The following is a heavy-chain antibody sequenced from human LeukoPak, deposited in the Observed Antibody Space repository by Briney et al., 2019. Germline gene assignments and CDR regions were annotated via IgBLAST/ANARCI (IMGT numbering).Heavy chain of an antibody. V-gene: IGHV3-9*01. CDR1: GFTFDDYA. CDR2: ISWNSGSI. D-gene: IGHD3-22*01. CDR3: AKDSYYDSSGYLDY. J-gene: IGHJ4*02. Sequence: GRSLRLSCAASGFTFDDYAMHWVRRAPGKGLEWVSGISWNSGSIGYADSVKGRFTISRDNAKNSLYLQMNSLRSEDTALYYCAKDSYYDSSGYLDYWGQGTLVTVSS.